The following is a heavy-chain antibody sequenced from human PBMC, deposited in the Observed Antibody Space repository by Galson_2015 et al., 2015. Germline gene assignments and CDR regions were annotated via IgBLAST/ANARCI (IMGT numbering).Heavy chain of an antibody. V-gene: IGHV7-4-1*02. J-gene: IGHJ3*02. CDR3: ARDRDPIFGVVIPPAFDI. Sequence: SVKVSCKASGYTSTSYAMNWVRQAPGQGLEWMGWINTNTGNPTYAQGFTGRFVFSLDTSVSTAYLQISSLKAEDTAVYYCARDRDPIFGVVIPPAFDIWGQGTMVTVSS. CDR2: INTNTGNP. D-gene: IGHD3-3*01. CDR1: GYTSTSYA.